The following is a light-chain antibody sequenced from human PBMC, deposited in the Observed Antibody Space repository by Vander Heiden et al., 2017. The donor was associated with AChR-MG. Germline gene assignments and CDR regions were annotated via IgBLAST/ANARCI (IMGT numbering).Light chain of an antibody. J-gene: IGKJ4*01. CDR3: QQALRFPEVS. CDR1: QDISSW. CDR2: AAS. V-gene: IGKV1-12*01. Sequence: DIQMTQSPSSVSASVGDRVTITCRASQDISSWLAWYQQKPGKAPNLLIYAASTLQSGVPSRFSGSGSGTDFTLTISSLQPEDFATYYCQQALRFPEVSFGGGTKVEIK.